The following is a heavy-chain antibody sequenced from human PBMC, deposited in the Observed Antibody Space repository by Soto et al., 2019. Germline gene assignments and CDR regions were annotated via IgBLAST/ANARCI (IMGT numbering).Heavy chain of an antibody. CDR3: ARDGGLYGSGSFDY. CDR1: GFTFSSYG. J-gene: IGHJ4*02. V-gene: IGHV3-33*01. CDR2: IWYDGSNK. Sequence: GGSLRLSCAASGFTFSSYGMHWVRQAPGRGLEWVALIWYDGSNKYYADSVKGRSTISRDNSKSTVYLQMNSLRAEDTAVYYCARDGGLYGSGSFDYWGQGTLVTVSS. D-gene: IGHD3-10*01.